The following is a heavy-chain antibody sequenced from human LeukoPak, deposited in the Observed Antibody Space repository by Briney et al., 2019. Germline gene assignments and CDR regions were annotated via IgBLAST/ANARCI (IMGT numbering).Heavy chain of an antibody. V-gene: IGHV3-23*01. CDR1: GFIFSSQA. J-gene: IGHJ6*02. Sequence: PGGSLRLSCAASGFIFSSQAIGWVRQAPGKGLEWVSVISPGDDTHYADPVKGRFTISRDSSKNTLYLQMNSLRAEDTAVYYCAKVSGGGLYYDGMDVWGRGTTVTVSS. D-gene: IGHD1-14*01. CDR2: ISPGDDT. CDR3: AKVSGGGLYYDGMDV.